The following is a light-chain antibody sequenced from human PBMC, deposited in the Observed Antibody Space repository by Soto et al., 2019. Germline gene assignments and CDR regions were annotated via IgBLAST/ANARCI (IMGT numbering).Light chain of an antibody. J-gene: IGLJ2*01. CDR1: SGHSSYA. Sequence: QLVLTQSPSASASLGASVKLTCTLSSGHSSYAIAWHQQQSEKGPRFLMKLNTDGSHSKGDGIPDRFSGSSSGAERYLTISSLQSEDEADYYCQTWATGVVFGGGTKLTVL. V-gene: IGLV4-69*01. CDR2: LNTDGSH. CDR3: QTWATGVV.